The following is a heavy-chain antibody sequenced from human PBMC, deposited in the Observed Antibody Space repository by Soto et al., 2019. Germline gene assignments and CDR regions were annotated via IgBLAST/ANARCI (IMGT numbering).Heavy chain of an antibody. D-gene: IGHD4-17*01. Sequence: GGSLRLSCAASGFTFCSYAMSWVRQAPGKGLEWVSAISGSGGSTYYADSVKGRFTISRDNSKNTLYLQMNSLRAEDTAVYYCAKDRKTTFSSVGWFDPWGQGNLVTVSS. J-gene: IGHJ5*02. V-gene: IGHV3-23*01. CDR3: AKDRKTTFSSVGWFDP. CDR1: GFTFCSYA. CDR2: ISGSGGST.